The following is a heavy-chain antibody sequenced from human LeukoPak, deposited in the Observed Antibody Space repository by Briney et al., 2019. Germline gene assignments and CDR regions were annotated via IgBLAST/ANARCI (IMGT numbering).Heavy chain of an antibody. J-gene: IGHJ6*02. CDR2: ISYDGSNK. V-gene: IGHV3-30*18. CDR3: AKEEGTTIFGVVIKDYYYYYGMDV. D-gene: IGHD3-3*01. CDR1: GFTFSSYG. Sequence: SGRSLRLSCAASGFTFSSYGMYWVRQAPGKGLEWVAVISYDGSNKYYADSVKGRFTISRDNSKNTLYLQMNSLRAEDTAVYYCAKEEGTTIFGVVIKDYYYYYGMDVWGQGTTVTVSS.